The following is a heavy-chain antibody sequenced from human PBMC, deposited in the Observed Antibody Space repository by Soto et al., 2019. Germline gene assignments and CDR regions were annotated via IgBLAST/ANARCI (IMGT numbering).Heavy chain of an antibody. Sequence: SETLSLTCTVSGGSVSTGMKYWGWVRQPPGKALEFIGYMYKTGETLLNSSLKSRVTLSMETSKNQFSLTLSSVTAADTAVYFCMKAHESGDFLGMSVWGPGATVTVSS. V-gene: IGHV4-61*01. CDR1: GGSVSTGMKY. D-gene: IGHD3-10*01. CDR2: MYKTGET. J-gene: IGHJ6*02. CDR3: MKAHESGDFLGMSV.